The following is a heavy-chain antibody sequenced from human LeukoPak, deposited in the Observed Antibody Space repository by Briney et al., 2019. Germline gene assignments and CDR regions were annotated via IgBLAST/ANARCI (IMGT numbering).Heavy chain of an antibody. CDR3: ARDRKGNYYDSSGYMAYYFDY. D-gene: IGHD3-22*01. CDR1: EFTFGSYW. J-gene: IGHJ4*02. CDR2: IKQDGSEK. V-gene: IGHV3-7*01. Sequence: GGSLRLSCAASEFTFGSYWMSWVRQAPGKGLEWVANIKQDGSEKYYVDSVKGRFTISRDNAKNSLYLQMNSLRAEDTAVYYCARDRKGNYYDSSGYMAYYFDYWGQGTLVTVSS.